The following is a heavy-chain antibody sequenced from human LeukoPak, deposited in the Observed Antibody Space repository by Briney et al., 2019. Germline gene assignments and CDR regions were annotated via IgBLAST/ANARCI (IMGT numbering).Heavy chain of an antibody. D-gene: IGHD2-2*01. CDR2: ISHSGST. CDR1: GYSISSGYY. J-gene: IGHJ4*02. V-gene: IGHV4-38-2*02. CDR3: ARDQVGCNSTSCYDFDY. Sequence: SQTLSLTCAVSGYSISSGYYWGWIRRPPGKGLEWIGSISHSGSTYYNPSFKSRVTISVDRSKNQFSLKLSPMTPPVPAVFSFARDQVGCNSTSCYDFDYWGQGTVVTVSS.